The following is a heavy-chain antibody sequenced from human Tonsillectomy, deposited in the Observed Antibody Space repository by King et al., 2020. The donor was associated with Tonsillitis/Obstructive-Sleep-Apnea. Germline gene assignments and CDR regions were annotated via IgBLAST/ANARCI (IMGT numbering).Heavy chain of an antibody. Sequence: VQLVESGAEVKKPGASVKVSCKASGYTFTGYYMHWVRQAPGQGLEWMGWINPNSGGTNYAQKFQGRVTMTRDTSISTAYMELSRLRSEDTAVYYCASGRGMATPESGVVDYWGQGTLVTVSS. CDR3: ASGRGMATPESGVVDY. D-gene: IGHD5-24*01. V-gene: IGHV1-2*02. CDR1: GYTFTGYY. CDR2: INPNSGGT. J-gene: IGHJ4*02.